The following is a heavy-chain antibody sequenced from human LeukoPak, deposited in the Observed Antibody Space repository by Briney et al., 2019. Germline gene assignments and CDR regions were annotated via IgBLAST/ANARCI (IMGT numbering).Heavy chain of an antibody. J-gene: IGHJ4*02. CDR1: GGTFSSYA. V-gene: IGHV1-69*05. D-gene: IGHD1-26*01. CDR3: AREFGGVGATTPLSY. CDR2: IIPIFGTA. Sequence: SVKVSCKASGGTFSSYAISWVRQAPGQGLEWMGGIIPIFGTANYAQKFQGRVTITTDESTSTAYMELSSLRSEDTAVYYCAREFGGVGATTPLSYWGQGTLVTVPS.